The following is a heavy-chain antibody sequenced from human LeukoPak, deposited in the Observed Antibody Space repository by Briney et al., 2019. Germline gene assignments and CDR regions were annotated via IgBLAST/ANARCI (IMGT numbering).Heavy chain of an antibody. V-gene: IGHV3-48*03. Sequence: GGSLRLSCAASGFTFSSYEMNWVRQAPGKGLEWVTYISSSGSTIYYADSVKGRFTISRDNAKNSLYLQMNSLRAEDTAVYYCASLPPRGYDYLGTLDYWGQGTLVTVSS. CDR1: GFTFSSYE. D-gene: IGHD5-12*01. CDR2: ISSSGSTI. J-gene: IGHJ4*02. CDR3: ASLPPRGYDYLGTLDY.